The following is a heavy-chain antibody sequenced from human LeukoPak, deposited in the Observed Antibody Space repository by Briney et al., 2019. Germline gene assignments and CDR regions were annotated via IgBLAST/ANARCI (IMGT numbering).Heavy chain of an antibody. Sequence: GGSLRLSCAASGFTFSGYGMHWVRQAPGKGLEWVAVISHDGSNKYYADSVKGRFTISRDNSKNTLYLQMNSLRAEDTAVYYCAKDHRAAYYYGSGSYYRPDYWGQGTLVTVSS. J-gene: IGHJ4*02. V-gene: IGHV3-30*18. CDR3: AKDHRAAYYYGSGSYYRPDY. CDR1: GFTFSGYG. D-gene: IGHD3-10*01. CDR2: ISHDGSNK.